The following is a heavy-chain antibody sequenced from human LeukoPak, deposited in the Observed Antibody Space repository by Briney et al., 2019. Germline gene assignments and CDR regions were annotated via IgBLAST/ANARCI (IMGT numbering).Heavy chain of an antibody. CDR3: ARATVTHRRWGYYYGMDV. V-gene: IGHV4-39*07. J-gene: IGHJ6*02. D-gene: IGHD4-17*01. CDR2: IYYSGST. CDR1: GGSISSSSYY. Sequence: PSETLSLTCTVSGGSISSSSYYWGWIRQPPGKGLEWIGSIYYSGSTYYNPSLKSRVTISVDTSKNQFSLKLSSVTAADTAVYYCARATVTHRRWGYYYGMDVWGQGTTVTVSS.